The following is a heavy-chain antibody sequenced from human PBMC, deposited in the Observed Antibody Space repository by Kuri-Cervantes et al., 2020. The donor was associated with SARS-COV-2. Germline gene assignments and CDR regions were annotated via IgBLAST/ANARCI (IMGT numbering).Heavy chain of an antibody. V-gene: IGHV3-7*01. D-gene: IGHD3-22*01. CDR2: IKQDGSEK. Sequence: GESLKISCAASGFTFSSYWMSWVRQAPGKGLEWVANIKQDGSEKYYVDSVKGRFTISRDNAKNSLYLHMNSLRAEDTAVYYCARAGDITMIVEYYFDYWGQGTLVTVSS. CDR3: ARAGDITMIVEYYFDY. CDR1: GFTFSSYW. J-gene: IGHJ4*02.